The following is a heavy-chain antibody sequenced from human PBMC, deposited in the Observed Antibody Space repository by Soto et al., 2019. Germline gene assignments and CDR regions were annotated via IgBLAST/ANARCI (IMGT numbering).Heavy chain of an antibody. V-gene: IGHV1-24*01. CDR3: ATAGYSGYDNPEKERYYYYGMDV. CDR2: FDPEDGET. J-gene: IGHJ6*02. Sequence: ASVKVSCKVSGYTLTELSMHWVRQAPGKGLEWMGGFDPEDGETIYAQKFQGRVTMTEDTSTDTAYMELSSLRSEDTAVYYCATAGYSGYDNPEKERYYYYGMDVWGQGTTVTVSS. D-gene: IGHD5-12*01. CDR1: GYTLTELS.